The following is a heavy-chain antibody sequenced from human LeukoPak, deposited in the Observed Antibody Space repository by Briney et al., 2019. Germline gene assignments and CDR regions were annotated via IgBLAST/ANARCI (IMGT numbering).Heavy chain of an antibody. V-gene: IGHV5-51*01. CDR1: GNSFTSYW. J-gene: IGHJ3*02. CDR2: IYPGDSDT. D-gene: IGHD4-17*01. CDR3: ARQGGIMTTVTTRAFDM. Sequence: GESLKISCKGSGNSFTSYWIAWVRQMPGKGLEWMGIIYPGDSDTRYSPSFQGQVIISADKSISTAYLQWSSLKASDTAMYYCARQGGIMTTVTTRAFDMWGQGTMVTVSS.